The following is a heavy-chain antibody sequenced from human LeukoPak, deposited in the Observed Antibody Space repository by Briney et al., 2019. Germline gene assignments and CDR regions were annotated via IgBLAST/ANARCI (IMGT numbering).Heavy chain of an antibody. CDR1: GDSVSSNGAA. J-gene: IGHJ4*02. Sequence: SQTLSPTCAISGDSVSSNGAAWNWIRQSPSRGLQWLGRTYYRSKWYNDYAVSVQSRISVNPDTSKNQFSLQLNSVTPEDTAMYYCARDLDGFEYWGQGTLVTVSS. V-gene: IGHV6-1*01. CDR3: ARDLDGFEY. CDR2: TYYRSKWYN.